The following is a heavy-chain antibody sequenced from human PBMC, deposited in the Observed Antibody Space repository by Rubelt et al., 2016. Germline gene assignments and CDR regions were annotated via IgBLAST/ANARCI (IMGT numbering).Heavy chain of an antibody. V-gene: IGHV2-5*02. J-gene: IGHJ4*02. D-gene: IGHD4-17*01. CDR2: IYWDGDK. Sequence: QITLKESGPTLVKPTQTLTLTCTFSGFSLTSNGLGVGWIRQPPGKALEWLSLIYWDGDKRYSPSLRTRLTITTDTSKNQGVLTMINRDPVEQATYYWARIRLETDAVTSFDYWGQGTLVTVSS. CDR1: GFSLTSNGLG. CDR3: ARIRLETDAVTSFDY.